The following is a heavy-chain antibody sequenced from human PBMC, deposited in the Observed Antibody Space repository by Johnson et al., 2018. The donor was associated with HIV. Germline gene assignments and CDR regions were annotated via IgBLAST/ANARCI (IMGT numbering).Heavy chain of an antibody. V-gene: IGHV3-15*01. J-gene: IGHJ3*02. Sequence: EVQLVESGGRLVKPGGSLRLSCAASGFTFSNAWMSWVRQAPGKGLEWVGRIKSKTEGGTTDYAAPVKGRFTIPKDDSKNTLYLKMNSLKTEDTAVYYCTTPRPNWGWNAFDIWGQGTMVTVSS. CDR1: GFTFSNAW. D-gene: IGHD7-27*01. CDR3: TTPRPNWGWNAFDI. CDR2: IKSKTEGGTT.